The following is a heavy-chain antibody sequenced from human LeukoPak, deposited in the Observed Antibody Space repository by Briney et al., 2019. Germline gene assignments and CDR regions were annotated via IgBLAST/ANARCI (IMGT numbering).Heavy chain of an antibody. CDR1: GHSIASHYF. D-gene: IGHD2-15*01. CDR3: GRVVPVGGTDI. Sequence: SETLSLTCVVPGHSIASHYFGAWMRQPPGEGREGMGTIHHTGSPYFNPSLRSRVTLSLDTSKNQFSVTLTSVTAADTAVYYCGRVVPVGGTDIWGQGTLVTVSS. V-gene: IGHV4-38-2*01. CDR2: IHHTGSP. J-gene: IGHJ4*02.